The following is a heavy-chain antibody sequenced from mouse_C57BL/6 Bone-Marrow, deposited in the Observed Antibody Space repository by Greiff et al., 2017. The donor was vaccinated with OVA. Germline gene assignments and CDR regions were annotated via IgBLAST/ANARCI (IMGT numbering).Heavy chain of an antibody. CDR1: GFTFSSYT. Sequence: EVQRVESGGGLVKPGGSLKLSCAASGFTFSSYTMSWVRQTPEKRLEWVATISGGGGNTYYPDSVTGRFTISRDNAKNTLYLQMSSLRSEDTALYYCARDQLRLRTCDYWGQGTTLTVSS. CDR3: ARDQLRLRTCDY. D-gene: IGHD3-2*02. J-gene: IGHJ2*01. V-gene: IGHV5-9*01. CDR2: ISGGGGNT.